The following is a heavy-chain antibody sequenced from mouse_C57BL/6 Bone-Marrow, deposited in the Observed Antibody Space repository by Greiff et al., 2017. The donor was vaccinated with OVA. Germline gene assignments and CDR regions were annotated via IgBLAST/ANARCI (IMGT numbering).Heavy chain of an antibody. CDR1: GFTFSDYG. D-gene: IGHD1-1*01. J-gene: IGHJ2*01. CDR2: ISRGSSTI. Sequence: EVQLVESGAGLVKPGGSLKLSCAASGFTFSDYGMHWVRQAPEKGLEWVAYISRGSSTIYYADTVKGRFTISRDNAKNTLFLQMTSLRSEDTAMYYCAKALAVDYWGQGTTLTVSS. V-gene: IGHV5-17*01. CDR3: AKALAVDY.